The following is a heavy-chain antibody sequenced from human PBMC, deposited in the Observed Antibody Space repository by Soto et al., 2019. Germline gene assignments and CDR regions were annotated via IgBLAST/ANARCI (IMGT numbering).Heavy chain of an antibody. Sequence: EVQLVESGGGLVQPGGSLKLSCAASGFTFSGSAMHWVRQASGKGLEWVGRIRSQANSYATAYAASVKGRFTISRDDSXXXXXXXXXXXXXXXXXXXXXXXTTVAGTRWGQGTLVTVSS. CDR1: GFTFSGSA. V-gene: IGHV3-73*01. D-gene: IGHD6-19*01. CDR3: XXTTVAGTR. J-gene: IGHJ4*02. CDR2: IRSQANSYAT.